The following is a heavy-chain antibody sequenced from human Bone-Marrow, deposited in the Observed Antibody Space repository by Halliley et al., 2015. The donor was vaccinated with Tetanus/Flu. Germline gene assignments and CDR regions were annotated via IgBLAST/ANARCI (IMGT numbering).Heavy chain of an antibody. D-gene: IGHD6-19*01. CDR1: GGTFNNYA. CDR2: IMPIFGTV. CDR3: ARDVGGLVVGHDAFDI. V-gene: IGHV1-69*01. Sequence: QVQLVQSGAEVKKPGSSVKVSCKASGGTFNNYAVNWVRQAPGQGLEWVGGIMPIFGTVNYGQKFQGRVTLTADETASTAYLELSSLNSEDTAVYYCARDVGGLVVGHDAFDIWGQGTMVTVSS. J-gene: IGHJ3*02.